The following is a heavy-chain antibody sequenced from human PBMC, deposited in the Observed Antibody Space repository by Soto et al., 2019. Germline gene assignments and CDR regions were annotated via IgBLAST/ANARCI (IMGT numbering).Heavy chain of an antibody. J-gene: IGHJ5*02. CDR2: IYYSGST. Sequence: QVQLQESGPGLAKPSQTLFLTCNVSNGSISSSGYYWSWIRQHPGQGLECIGYIYYSGSTYYNPSLKSRVTISVDTSKNPSSLKLGSVTAADPAMDYRAGSSSKSWFAPWGQGTLVTASS. CDR3: AGSSSKSWFAP. CDR1: NGSISSSGYY. D-gene: IGHD6-6*01. V-gene: IGHV4-31*03.